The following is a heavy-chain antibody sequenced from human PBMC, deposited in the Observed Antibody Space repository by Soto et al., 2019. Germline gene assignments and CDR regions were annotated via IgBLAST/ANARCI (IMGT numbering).Heavy chain of an antibody. D-gene: IGHD6-19*01. CDR1: GFTFSSYA. CDR3: AKCAGSGWYPDY. J-gene: IGHJ4*02. V-gene: IGHV3-23*01. Sequence: EVQLLESAGGLVQPGGSLRLSCAASGFTFSSYAMRGVRQAPGKGLEWVSALSGSGGNTYYADSVKGRFTISRDNSKNMLFLQMNRLRDEDTDVYYCAKCAGSGWYPDYWGQGTLVTVSS. CDR2: LSGSGGNT.